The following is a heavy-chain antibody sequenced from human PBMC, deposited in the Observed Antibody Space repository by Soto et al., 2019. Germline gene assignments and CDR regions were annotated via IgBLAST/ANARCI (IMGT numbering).Heavy chain of an antibody. J-gene: IGHJ6*01. CDR2: IYYSGST. V-gene: IGHV4-31*03. CDR3: ARSKAFPAYYYGMDV. D-gene: IGHD2-2*01. Sequence: QVQLQESGPGLVKPSQTLSLTCTVSGGSVSSGGYYWRWIRQHPRKGLEWIGYIYYSGSTYYNPSLMCRVTLSVDTSKNQLSLKLSSGPAADPAVYYCARSKAFPAYYYGMDVWGQGTTVTVSS. CDR1: GGSVSSGGYY.